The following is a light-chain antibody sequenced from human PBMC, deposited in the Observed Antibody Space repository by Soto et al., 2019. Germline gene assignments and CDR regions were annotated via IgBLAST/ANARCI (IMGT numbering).Light chain of an antibody. Sequence: DIVMTQSPDSLAVSLGERATINCKSSQSVLYSSNNKNYLAWYQQKPGQPPKLRIYWAFTRESGVPDRFSGSGSGTDLPLTISSLQAEDVAVYYCQQYYSTPVTFGQGTKLEIK. V-gene: IGKV4-1*01. CDR2: WAF. CDR3: QQYYSTPVT. J-gene: IGKJ2*01. CDR1: QSVLYSSNNKNY.